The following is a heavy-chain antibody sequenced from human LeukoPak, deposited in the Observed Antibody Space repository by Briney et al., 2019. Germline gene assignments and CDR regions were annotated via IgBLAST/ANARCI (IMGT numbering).Heavy chain of an antibody. CDR1: GFTFTTDP. Sequence: GGSLRLSCAASGFTFTTDPMHWVRQTPGKGLEWLGVLSYDGTDWYYADSVRGRFTISRDNSKKTLYLQMNSLTREDTAVYYCARVTPAVAVIDYWGLGTLVTVSS. CDR2: LSYDGTDW. CDR3: ARVTPAVAVIDY. J-gene: IGHJ4*02. V-gene: IGHV3-30*04. D-gene: IGHD6-19*01.